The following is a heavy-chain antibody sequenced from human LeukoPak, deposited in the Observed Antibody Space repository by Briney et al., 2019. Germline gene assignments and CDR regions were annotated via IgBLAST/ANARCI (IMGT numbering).Heavy chain of an antibody. CDR1: GYTXTSYY. CDR3: ARQTTSAAGPDY. Sequence: GASVKVSCKASGYTXTSYYMHWVRQAPGQGLEWMGVINPSGGSTTHAQKFQGRVTMTRDTSTSTVYMELSSLRSEDTAVYYCARQTTSAAGPDYWGQGILVTVSS. CDR2: INPSGGST. J-gene: IGHJ4*02. D-gene: IGHD6-13*01. V-gene: IGHV1-46*01.